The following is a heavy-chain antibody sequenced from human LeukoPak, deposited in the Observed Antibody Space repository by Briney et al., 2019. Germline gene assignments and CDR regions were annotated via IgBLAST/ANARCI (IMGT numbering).Heavy chain of an antibody. D-gene: IGHD2-15*01. CDR2: ISSSSSTI. Sequence: PGGSLRLSCAASGFTFSSYSMNWVRQAPGKGLEWVSYISSSSSTIYYADSVKGRFTISRDNAKNSLYLQMNSLRAEDTAVYYCARRDYCSGGSCYSFWGQGTLVTVSS. CDR3: ARRDYCSGGSCYSF. J-gene: IGHJ4*02. CDR1: GFTFSSYS. V-gene: IGHV3-48*01.